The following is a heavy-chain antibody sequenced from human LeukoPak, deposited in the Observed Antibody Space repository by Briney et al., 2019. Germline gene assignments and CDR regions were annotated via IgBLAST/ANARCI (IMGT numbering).Heavy chain of an antibody. CDR3: ARGVRYYGSGSYYSTPLFDY. D-gene: IGHD3-10*01. J-gene: IGHJ4*02. V-gene: IGHV4-59*12. CDR1: GGSISSYY. Sequence: SETLSLTCTVSGGSISSYYWSWIRQPPGKGLEWIGYIYYSGSTNYNPSLKSRVTISVDTSKNQFSLKLSSVTAADTAVYYCARGVRYYGSGSYYSTPLFDYWGQGTLVTVSS. CDR2: IYYSGST.